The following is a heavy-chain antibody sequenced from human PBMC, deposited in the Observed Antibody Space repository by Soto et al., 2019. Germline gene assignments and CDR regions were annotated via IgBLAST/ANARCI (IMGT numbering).Heavy chain of an antibody. CDR2: IYSSGNT. J-gene: IGHJ5*02. CDR1: GGTISGYY. D-gene: IGHD6-13*01. Sequence: SETLSLTCSVSGGTISGYYWTWNRQPAGKVLEWIGPIYSSGNTKYNPSLQSRVTMSLDTSNNQLPLRLTSVTAADTAVYYCAREVDSSSWANWFDPWGQGTLVTVSS. V-gene: IGHV4-4*07. CDR3: AREVDSSSWANWFDP.